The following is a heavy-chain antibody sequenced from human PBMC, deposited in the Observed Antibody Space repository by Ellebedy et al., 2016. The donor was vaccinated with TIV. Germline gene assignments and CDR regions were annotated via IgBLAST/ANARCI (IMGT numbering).Heavy chain of an antibody. D-gene: IGHD4-23*01. Sequence: AASVKVSCKASGYTFTSYYIHWVRQAPGQGLEWMGVINPSAGTTTYAQKFQGRVSMTRDTSTSTMYMEVSSLRSEDTAVYYCARDSATRSYSGHSDFDFWGQGTLVTVSS. J-gene: IGHJ4*02. CDR1: GYTFTSYY. CDR2: INPSAGTT. CDR3: ARDSATRSYSGHSDFDF. V-gene: IGHV1-46*01.